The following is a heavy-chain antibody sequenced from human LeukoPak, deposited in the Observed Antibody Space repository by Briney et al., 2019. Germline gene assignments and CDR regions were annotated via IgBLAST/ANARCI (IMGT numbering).Heavy chain of an antibody. J-gene: IGHJ4*02. CDR2: INHSGST. CDR3: ARDPFYGDADFDH. Sequence: PSETLSLTCAVYGGSFSGYYWSWIRQPPGKGLEWIGEINHSGSTNYNPSLKSRVTISVDTSKNQFYLKLSSVTAADTAVYYCARDPFYGDADFDHWGQGALVTVSS. D-gene: IGHD4-17*01. V-gene: IGHV4-34*01. CDR1: GGSFSGYY.